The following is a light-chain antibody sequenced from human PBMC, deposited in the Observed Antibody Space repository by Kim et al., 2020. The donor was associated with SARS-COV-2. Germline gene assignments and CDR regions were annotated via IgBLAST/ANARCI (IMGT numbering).Light chain of an antibody. V-gene: IGKV3-11*01. CDR2: DAS. CDR1: QSIGNY. CDR3: QQRSNWPPIT. Sequence: SPGESATLSCRARQSIGNYLAWYQQKPGQAPRLLIYDASNRATGIPARFSGSGSGTDFTLTISRLEPEDFAVYYCQQRSNWPPITFGQGTRLEIK. J-gene: IGKJ5*01.